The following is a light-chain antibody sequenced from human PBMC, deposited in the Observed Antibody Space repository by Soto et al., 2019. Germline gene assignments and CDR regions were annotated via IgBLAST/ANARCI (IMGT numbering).Light chain of an antibody. CDR2: EVS. J-gene: IGLJ1*01. Sequence: QSALTQPASVSGSPGQSITLSCAGTSSDVGFYNLVSWYHQHPGKAPKLMIYEVSKRPSGVSNRFSDSKSGNTASLTISGLQAEDHADNYCCSYAGSTYVFGTRTKLTAL. V-gene: IGLV2-23*02. CDR1: SSDVGFYNL. CDR3: CSYAGSTYV.